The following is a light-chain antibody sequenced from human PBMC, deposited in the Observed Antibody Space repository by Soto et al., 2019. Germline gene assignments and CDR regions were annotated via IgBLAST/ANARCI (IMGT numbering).Light chain of an antibody. CDR3: HQFNTYAYT. CDR2: DAS. CDR1: QSVRNW. J-gene: IGKJ2*01. V-gene: IGKV1-5*01. Sequence: DIQMTQSPSTLSASVGDRVTITCRASQSVRNWLAWYQQKPGKAPKLLIYDASSLESGVPSRFSGSGFVTEFTLTISSLQPDDFATYYCHQFNTYAYTFGQGTRVEIK.